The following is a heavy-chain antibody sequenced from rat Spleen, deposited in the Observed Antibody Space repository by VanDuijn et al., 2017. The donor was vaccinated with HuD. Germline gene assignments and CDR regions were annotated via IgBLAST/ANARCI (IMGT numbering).Heavy chain of an antibody. V-gene: IGHV2-63*01. CDR3: TIHPRY. J-gene: IGHJ2*01. CDR1: GFSLTGYG. CDR2: MTYNGDT. D-gene: IGHD3-1*01. Sequence: QVQLKESGPGLVQPSQTLSLACTVSGFSLTGYGVTWVRQPPGEGLEWMGRMTYNGDTSYNSALISRLSISRDTSKNQVFLKMNSLQTDDTGTYYCTIHPRYWGQGVMVTVSS.